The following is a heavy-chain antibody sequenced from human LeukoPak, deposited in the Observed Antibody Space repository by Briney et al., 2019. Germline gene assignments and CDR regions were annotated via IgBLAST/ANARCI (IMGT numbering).Heavy chain of an antibody. D-gene: IGHD3-22*01. CDR1: AFAFSSNW. CDR3: ARTGGSDDSTGYLDY. CDR2: IKEDGSET. V-gene: IGHV3-7*02. Sequence: GGSLRLSCVASAFAFSSNWMSWVRQAPGKGLEWVASIKEDGSETYYVDSVKGRFTISRDNAKNSLYLQMNSLRAEDTAVYYCARTGGSDDSTGYLDYWGQGTQVTVSS. J-gene: IGHJ4*02.